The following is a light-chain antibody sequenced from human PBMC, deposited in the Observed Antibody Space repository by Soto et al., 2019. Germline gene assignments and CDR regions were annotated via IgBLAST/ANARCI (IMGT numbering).Light chain of an antibody. CDR2: GAS. CDR3: QQYGSSPLIT. Sequence: EIVLTHAPCTLSLSPLERATLSFMSIQSVSSSYLAWYQQKPGQAPRLLIYGASSRATGIPDRFSGSGSGTDFTLTISRLEPEDFAVYYCQQYGSSPLITFGQGTRLEIK. J-gene: IGKJ5*01. V-gene: IGKV3-20*01. CDR1: QSVSSSY.